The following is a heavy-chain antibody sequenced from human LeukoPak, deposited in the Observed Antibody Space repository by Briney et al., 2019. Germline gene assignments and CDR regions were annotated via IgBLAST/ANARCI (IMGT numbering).Heavy chain of an antibody. CDR1: GGSISSSSYY. CDR2: IYYSGST. D-gene: IGHD3-9*01. J-gene: IGHJ6*02. CDR3: ARRTGLILRYFDWGGDV. Sequence: SETLSLTCAVSGGSISSSSYYWSWIRQPPGKGLEWIGYIYYSGSTNYNPSLKSRVTISVDTSKNQFSLMLTSVTAADTAVYYCARRTGLILRYFDWGGDVWGQGTTVTVSS. V-gene: IGHV4-61*05.